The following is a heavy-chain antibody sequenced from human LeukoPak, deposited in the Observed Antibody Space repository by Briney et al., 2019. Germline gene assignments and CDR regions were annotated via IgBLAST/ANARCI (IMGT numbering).Heavy chain of an antibody. V-gene: IGHV4-4*02. CDR2: IFHSVST. CDR3: ARESGSGWFGFDY. CDR1: GGSISSSNW. D-gene: IGHD6-19*01. Sequence: SGTLSLTCAVSGGSISSSNWWSWVRQPPGKGLEWIGYIFHSVSTDYNPSLKSRVTISVDKSKNQFSLKLSSVTAADTAVYYCARESGSGWFGFDYWGQGTLVTV. J-gene: IGHJ4*02.